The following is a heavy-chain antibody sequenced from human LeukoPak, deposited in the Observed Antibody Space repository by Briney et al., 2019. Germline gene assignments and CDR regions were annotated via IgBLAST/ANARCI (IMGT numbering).Heavy chain of an antibody. V-gene: IGHV4-4*07. Sequence: SETLSLTCTVSGGSISSYYWSWIRQPAGKGLEWIGRIYTSGSTSYNPSLKSRVTILVDTSKNQFSLKLSSVTAADTAVYYCARSSWYDIIDYWGQGTLVTVSS. CDR1: GGSISSYY. D-gene: IGHD6-13*01. CDR3: ARSSWYDIIDY. CDR2: IYTSGST. J-gene: IGHJ4*02.